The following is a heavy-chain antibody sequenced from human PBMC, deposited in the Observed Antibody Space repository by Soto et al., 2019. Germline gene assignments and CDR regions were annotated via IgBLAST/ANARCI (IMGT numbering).Heavy chain of an antibody. D-gene: IGHD3-22*01. V-gene: IGHV4-38-2*02. Sequence: ETLSLTCAVSGFSISSGYFWGWIRQPPGKGPEWLGSIYHSGTTYYNPSVKGRVTISVDTSKNQFSLKMSSVTAADTAVYYCARDSSGYYWFDPWGQGTLVTVSS. CDR2: IYHSGTT. J-gene: IGHJ5*02. CDR3: ARDSSGYYWFDP. CDR1: GFSISSGYF.